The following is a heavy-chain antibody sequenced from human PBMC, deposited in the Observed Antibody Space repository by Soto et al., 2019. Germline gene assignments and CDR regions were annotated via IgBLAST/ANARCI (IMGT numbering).Heavy chain of an antibody. CDR3: AKGRVPLAGPLIYFDS. CDR1: GGSFSGYY. J-gene: IGHJ4*01. V-gene: IGHV4-34*01. Sequence: SETLSLTCAVYGGSFSGYYWSWIRQPPGKGLEWIGEINHDGSTNYNPSLKSRVTISIDTSENQFSLKLRSVTAADTAVYYCAKGRVPLAGPLIYFDSWGHGTLVTVSS. CDR2: INHDGST. D-gene: IGHD2-8*01.